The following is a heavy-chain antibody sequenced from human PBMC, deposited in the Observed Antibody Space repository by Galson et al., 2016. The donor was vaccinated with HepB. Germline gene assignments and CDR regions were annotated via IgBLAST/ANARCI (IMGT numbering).Heavy chain of an antibody. V-gene: IGHV5-51*01. D-gene: IGHD5-12*01. Sequence: QSGAEVKKPGESLQISCTVSGDNRTNYWIAWVRQMPEKSLEWMGIIYLADSDARYSPSFQGQVSISADNSISTAYLHWSTLKTSDTSIYYCARGHYSMWLSWYDLWGQGTRVTVSS. CDR3: ARGHYSMWLSWYDL. J-gene: IGHJ5*02. CDR1: GDNRTNYW. CDR2: IYLADSDA.